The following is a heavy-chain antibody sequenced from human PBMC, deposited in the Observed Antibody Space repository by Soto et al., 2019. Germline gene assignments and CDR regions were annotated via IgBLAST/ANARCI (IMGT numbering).Heavy chain of an antibody. V-gene: IGHV3-23*01. Sequence: GGSLRLSCAASGFTFSSYAMSWVRQAPGKGLEWVSAISGSGGSTYYADSVKGRFTISRDNSKNTLYLQMNSLRAEDTAVYYCAKDVIWDDYGDYGGIDYWGQGTLVTVSS. CDR1: GFTFSSYA. D-gene: IGHD4-17*01. J-gene: IGHJ4*02. CDR3: AKDVIWDDYGDYGGIDY. CDR2: ISGSGGST.